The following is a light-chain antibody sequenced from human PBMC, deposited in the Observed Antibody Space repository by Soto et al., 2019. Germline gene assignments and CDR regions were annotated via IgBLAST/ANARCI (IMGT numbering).Light chain of an antibody. Sequence: QSALTQPASVSGSPGQSITISCTGTRSDVGSYNSIAWYQQHPDKAPRVVIFEVTKRPSGISDRLSGSKSGYTASLTISGLQAEDEADYFCFSYAGNSIWLFGGGTKLTVL. CDR2: EVT. CDR3: FSYAGNSIWL. V-gene: IGLV2-23*02. CDR1: RSDVGSYNS. J-gene: IGLJ2*01.